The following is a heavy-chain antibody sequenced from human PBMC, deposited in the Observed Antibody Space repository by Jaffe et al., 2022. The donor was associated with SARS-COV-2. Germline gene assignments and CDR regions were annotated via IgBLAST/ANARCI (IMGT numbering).Heavy chain of an antibody. J-gene: IGHJ4*02. CDR2: ISGSGGTT. Sequence: EVQLLESGGGLVQPGGSLRLSCAASGFTFSNYAMSWVRQAPGKGLEWVSSISGSGGTTKYTDSVKGRFIVSRDNSKNTLYLQMNSLRAEDTAVYYCAKNPDIRTYTSFDYWGQGTLVTVSS. V-gene: IGHV3-23*01. CDR1: GFTFSNYA. CDR3: AKNPDIRTYTSFDY. D-gene: IGHD2-2*02.